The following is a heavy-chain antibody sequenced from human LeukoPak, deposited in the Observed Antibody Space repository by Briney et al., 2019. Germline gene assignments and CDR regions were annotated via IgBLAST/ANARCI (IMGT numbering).Heavy chain of an antibody. Sequence: PSETLSLTCTVSGGSISSGGYYWSWIRQHPGKGLEWIGYIYYSGSTYYNPSLKSRVTISVDTSKNQLSLKLSSVTAADTAVYYCARGHKTVTVGFDYWGQGTLVTVSS. CDR1: GGSISSGGYY. CDR2: IYYSGST. CDR3: ARGHKTVTVGFDY. V-gene: IGHV4-31*03. J-gene: IGHJ4*02. D-gene: IGHD4-23*01.